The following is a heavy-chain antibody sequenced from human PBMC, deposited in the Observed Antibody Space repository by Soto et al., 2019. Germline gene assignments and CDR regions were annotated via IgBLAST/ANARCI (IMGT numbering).Heavy chain of an antibody. D-gene: IGHD3-10*01. CDR3: ARGRYGGGAN. Sequence: QAQLQQWGAGLLKPSETLSLTCAVYAESFSGYCWSWIRQPPGKGLEWIGEINHSGRTNHNPSLKSRVTISADTSKNQFSLNVRSVTAADTAVYYCARGRYGGGANWGQGTLVTVSS. J-gene: IGHJ4*02. CDR2: INHSGRT. CDR1: AESFSGYC. V-gene: IGHV4-34*01.